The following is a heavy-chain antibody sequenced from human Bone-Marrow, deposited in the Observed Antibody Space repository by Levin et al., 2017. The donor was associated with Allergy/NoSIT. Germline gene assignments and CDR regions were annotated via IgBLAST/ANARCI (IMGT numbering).Heavy chain of an antibody. CDR3: ASSGHDIESGYYYNYFMDV. Sequence: GGSLRLSCASSEFSVSGKYMNWVRQAPGKGLEWVSPIDTDGSTFYADSVEGRFTISRDTSKNTVSLQMDSLRIEDTAVYFCASSGHDIESGYYYNYFMDVWGKGTTVTVSS. V-gene: IGHV3-66*02. CDR1: EFSVSGKY. D-gene: IGHD3-9*01. J-gene: IGHJ6*03. CDR2: IDTDGST.